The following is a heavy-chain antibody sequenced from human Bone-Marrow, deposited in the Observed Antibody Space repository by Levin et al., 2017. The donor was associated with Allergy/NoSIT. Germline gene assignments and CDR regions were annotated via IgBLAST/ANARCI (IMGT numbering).Heavy chain of an antibody. CDR1: GFIFSSFG. V-gene: IGHV3-33*01. D-gene: IGHD6-19*01. Sequence: GGSLRLSCAASGFIFSSFGMHWVHQAPGKGLEWVAIIWNDGSKIYYADSVKGRFIISRDNSKNTLYLQMNTLRAEDTGVYYCARAGGRAVADSFDYWGQGTLVTVSS. J-gene: IGHJ4*02. CDR2: IWNDGSKI. CDR3: ARAGGRAVADSFDY.